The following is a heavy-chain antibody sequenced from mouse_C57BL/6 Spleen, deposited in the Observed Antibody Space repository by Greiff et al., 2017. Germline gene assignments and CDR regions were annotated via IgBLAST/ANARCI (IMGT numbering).Heavy chain of an antibody. CDR3: ARGGYYGSSYFYAMDY. D-gene: IGHD1-1*01. Sequence: QVQLKESGPGLVQPSQSLSITCTVSGFSLTSYGVHWVRQSPGKGLEWLGVIWSGGSTDYNAAFISRLSISKDNSKSQVFFKMNSLQADDTAIYYCARGGYYGSSYFYAMDYWGQGTSVTVSS. CDR1: GFSLTSYG. J-gene: IGHJ4*01. V-gene: IGHV2-2*01. CDR2: IWSGGST.